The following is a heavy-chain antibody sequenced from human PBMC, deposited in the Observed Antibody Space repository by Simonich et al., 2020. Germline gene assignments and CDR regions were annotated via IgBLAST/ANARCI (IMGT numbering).Heavy chain of an antibody. CDR3: ARGGLADRRIVYYYYMDV. V-gene: IGHV1-69*06. CDR2: IIPILGRA. Sequence: QVQLVQSGAEVKKPGSSVKVSCKASGGTFSSYAISWVRQAPGQGLEWMGGIIPILGRATYAQEFQRRVTITADKSTSTAYMELSSLRSEDTAVYYRARGGLADRRIVYYYYMDVWGKGTTVTVSS. J-gene: IGHJ6*03. D-gene: IGHD2-15*01. CDR1: GGTFSSYA.